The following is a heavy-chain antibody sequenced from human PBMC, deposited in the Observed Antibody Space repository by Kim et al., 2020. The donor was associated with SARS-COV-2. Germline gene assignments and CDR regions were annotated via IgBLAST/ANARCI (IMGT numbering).Heavy chain of an antibody. CDR3: ARDFTYYDILTGYFPGPVSYYYYGMDV. CDR2: ISYDGSNK. V-gene: IGHV3-30*04. Sequence: GGSLRLSCAASGFTFSSYAMHWVRQAPGKGLEWVVVISYDGSNKYYADSVKGRFTISRDNSKNTLYLQMNSLRAEDTAVYYCARDFTYYDILTGYFPGPVSYYYYGMDVWGQGTTVTVSS. CDR1: GFTFSSYA. J-gene: IGHJ6*02. D-gene: IGHD3-9*01.